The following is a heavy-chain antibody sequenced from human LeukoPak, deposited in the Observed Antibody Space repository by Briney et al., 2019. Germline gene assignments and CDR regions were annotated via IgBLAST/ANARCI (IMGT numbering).Heavy chain of an antibody. D-gene: IGHD3-22*01. CDR1: GASISSSY. J-gene: IGHJ3*02. V-gene: IGHV4-59*01. CDR3: VRGNYDNRGYSNAFDI. CDR2: IYYNGNT. Sequence: KTSGTLALTCTVSGASISSSYWSWVRQPPGKRLEWIGFIYYNGNTNSNPSLKSRVTISADTSKNQFSLKLTSVTAADTAVYYCVRGNYDNRGYSNAFDIWGKGAMVTVSS.